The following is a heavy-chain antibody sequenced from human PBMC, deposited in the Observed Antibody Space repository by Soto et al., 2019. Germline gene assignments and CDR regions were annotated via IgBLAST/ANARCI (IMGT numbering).Heavy chain of an antibody. CDR1: GYNFTNSA. CDR3: ARDPLVRGITTTGVDY. D-gene: IGHD3-10*01. J-gene: IGHJ4*02. CDR2: ISAYNDNT. Sequence: QVQLVQSGAEVKKPGASVKVSCRASGYNFTNSAISWVRQAPGQGLEWMGWISAYNDNTNYAQNHQGRLTLTTDTSTSTAYMEQRRLRSDDTAVYYCARDPLVRGITTTGVDYWGQGTLVTVSS. V-gene: IGHV1-18*01.